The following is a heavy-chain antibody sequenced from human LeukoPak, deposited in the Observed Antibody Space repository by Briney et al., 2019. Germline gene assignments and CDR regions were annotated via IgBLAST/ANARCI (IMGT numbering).Heavy chain of an antibody. D-gene: IGHD6-19*01. Sequence: ASVKVSCKASGYTFTSYDINWVRQATGQGREWMGWMNPNSGNTGYAQKLQARVTMTRNTSISTAYMELSSLRSEDTAVYYCARGGDSSGCYDYWGQGTLVTVSS. CDR2: MNPNSGNT. CDR1: GYTFTSYD. J-gene: IGHJ4*02. V-gene: IGHV1-8*01. CDR3: ARGGDSSGCYDY.